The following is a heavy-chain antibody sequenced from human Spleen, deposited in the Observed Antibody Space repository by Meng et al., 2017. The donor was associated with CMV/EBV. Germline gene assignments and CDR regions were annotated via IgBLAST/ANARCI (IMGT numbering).Heavy chain of an antibody. CDR2: INHSGGT. CDR1: GGSFSDYY. CDR3: ARLSLHDYYYAMDV. Sequence: SETLSLTCAVYGGSFSDYYWSWIRQPPGKGLEWIGEINHSGGTNYNPSLKSRVTISVDTSKNQFSLRLSSVTAADTAVYYCARLSLHDYYYAMDVWGQGTTVTVSS. J-gene: IGHJ6*02. V-gene: IGHV4-34*01.